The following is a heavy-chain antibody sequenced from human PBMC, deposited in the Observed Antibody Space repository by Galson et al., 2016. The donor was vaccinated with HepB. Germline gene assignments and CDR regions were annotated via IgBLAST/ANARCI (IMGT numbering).Heavy chain of an antibody. CDR3: ARGLSGYYGSGTYDTDEGAFDI. CDR1: GFTVSSIY. CDR2: IYSGGTT. J-gene: IGHJ3*02. Sequence: SLRLSCADSGFTVSSIYMSWVRQAPGKGLEWVSTIYSGGTTYYTESVKGRFTISRDNSKNNLYLQVNSLRAEDTAVYYFARGLSGYYGSGTYDTDEGAFDIWGQVTMVTVSS. V-gene: IGHV3-66*01. D-gene: IGHD3-10*01.